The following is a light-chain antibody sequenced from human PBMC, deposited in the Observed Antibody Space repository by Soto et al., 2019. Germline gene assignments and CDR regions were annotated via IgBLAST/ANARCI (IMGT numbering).Light chain of an antibody. CDR1: SSDIGAYNS. V-gene: IGLV2-14*01. Sequence: QSLLTQPASVSGSPGQSITISCTGTSSDIGAYNSVSWYQQHPGKAPKLMIYEVSNRPSGVSNRFSASKSGNTASLTISGLQAEDEADYYCSSRTTSNPYVFGTGTQLTVL. CDR2: EVS. J-gene: IGLJ7*01. CDR3: SSRTTSNPYV.